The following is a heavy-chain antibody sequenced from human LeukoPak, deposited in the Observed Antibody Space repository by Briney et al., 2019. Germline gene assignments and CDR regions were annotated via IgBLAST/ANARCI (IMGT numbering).Heavy chain of an antibody. CDR3: KTAYDILTGSQPY. CDR2: IRNDGRNK. V-gene: IGHV3-30*02. Sequence: GGSLRLSCAASGFTFSSYGMHWVRQAPGKGLEWVTFIRNDGRNKSYADSVKGRFTISRDNSKNSLYLQMNSLRAEDIAFFKQKTAYDILTGSQPYWGQGTLVTVSS. CDR1: GFTFSSYG. D-gene: IGHD3-9*01. J-gene: IGHJ4*02.